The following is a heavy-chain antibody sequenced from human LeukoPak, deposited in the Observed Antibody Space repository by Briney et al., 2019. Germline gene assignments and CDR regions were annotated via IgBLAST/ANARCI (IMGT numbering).Heavy chain of an antibody. J-gene: IGHJ4*02. V-gene: IGHV3-48*01. Sequence: GGSLRLSCAASGFTFDDYGMSWVRQAPGKGLEWVSYISSSSSTIYYADSVKGRFTISRDNAKNSLYLQMNSLRAEDTAVYYCARGFGIRGGQGTLVTVSS. CDR3: ARGFGIR. CDR2: ISSSSSTI. D-gene: IGHD3-10*01. CDR1: GFTFDDYG.